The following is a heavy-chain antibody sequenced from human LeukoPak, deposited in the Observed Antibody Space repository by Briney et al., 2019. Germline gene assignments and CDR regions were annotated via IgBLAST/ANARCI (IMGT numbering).Heavy chain of an antibody. Sequence: SGGSLRLSCAASGFTFSSYATSWVRQAPGKGLEWVSAISGSGGSTYYADSVKGRFTISRDNSKNTLYLQMDSLRAEDTAVYYCAKGHTTLGSDFDYWGQGTLVTVSS. CDR2: ISGSGGST. J-gene: IGHJ4*02. V-gene: IGHV3-23*01. CDR3: AKGHTTLGSDFDY. CDR1: GFTFSSYA. D-gene: IGHD1-26*01.